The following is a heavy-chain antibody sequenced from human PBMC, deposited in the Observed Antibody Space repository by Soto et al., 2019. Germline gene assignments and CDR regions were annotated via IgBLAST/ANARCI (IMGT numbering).Heavy chain of an antibody. Sequence: GASVKVSCKASGYTFTSYDINWVRQATGQGLEWMGWMNPNSGNTGYAQKFQGRVTMTRNTSISTAYMELSSLRSEDTAVYYCARGRKPTRYCSGGSCYGRYYMDVWGKGTTVTVSS. D-gene: IGHD2-15*01. V-gene: IGHV1-8*01. CDR2: MNPNSGNT. J-gene: IGHJ6*03. CDR3: ARGRKPTRYCSGGSCYGRYYMDV. CDR1: GYTFTSYD.